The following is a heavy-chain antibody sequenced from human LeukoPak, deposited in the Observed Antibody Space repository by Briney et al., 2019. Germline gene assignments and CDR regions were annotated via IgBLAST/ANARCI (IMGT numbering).Heavy chain of an antibody. J-gene: IGHJ6*02. CDR1: GFALSSHW. CDR2: VNRDGSET. CDR3: ARNNGMDV. V-gene: IGHV3-7*03. Sequence: GGSLRLSCAASGFALSSHWMTWVRQVPGRGPEWVANVNRDGSETYCLDSVKGRFTISKDNAKSSLYLQMNSLRAEDTALYHCARNNGMDVWGQGTTVIVSS.